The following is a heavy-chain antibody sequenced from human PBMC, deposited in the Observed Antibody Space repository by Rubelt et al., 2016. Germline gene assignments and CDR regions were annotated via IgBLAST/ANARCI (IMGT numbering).Heavy chain of an antibody. CDR3: ATIQLSYGSSGKIFTFDY. V-gene: IGHV2-5*02. J-gene: IGHJ4*02. CDR1: TSGVG. Sequence: TSGVGVGWIRQPPGKALAWLALIYWDDDKRYSPSLKSRLTITKDPSKNQVVLTMTNMDPVDTATYYCATIQLSYGSSGKIFTFDYWGQGTRVTVSS. D-gene: IGHD3-22*01. CDR2: IYWDDDK.